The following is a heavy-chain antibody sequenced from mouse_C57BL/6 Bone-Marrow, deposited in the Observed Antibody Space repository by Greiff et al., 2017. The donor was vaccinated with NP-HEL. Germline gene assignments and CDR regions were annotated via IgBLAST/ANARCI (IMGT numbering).Heavy chain of an antibody. D-gene: IGHD1-1*01. CDR1: GFSLTSSG. Sequence: VKVVESGPGLVAPSQSLSITCTVSGFSLTSSGVDWVRQPPGKGLAWLGVIWGGGSTNYNSAFMSRLSISKDNSKSQVFLKMNSLQTDDTAKYYCAKHYYYGSSLDYDMDYWGQGTSVTVSS. CDR3: AKHYYYGSSLDYDMDY. J-gene: IGHJ4*01. CDR2: IWGGGST. V-gene: IGHV2-9*01.